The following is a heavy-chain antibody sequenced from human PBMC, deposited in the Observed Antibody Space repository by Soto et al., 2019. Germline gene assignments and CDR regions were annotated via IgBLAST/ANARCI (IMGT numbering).Heavy chain of an antibody. Sequence: EVQLVESGGGLVQPGGSLRLSCAASGFTFINYWMHWVRQAPGKGLEWVSRINSDGSSINYADSVKGRFTISRDNAKKTLYLQMNSLRAEDTAVYYCSRVGFWSGYDFDYWGQGSLVTVSS. CDR2: INSDGSSI. J-gene: IGHJ4*02. CDR3: SRVGFWSGYDFDY. D-gene: IGHD3-3*01. V-gene: IGHV3-74*01. CDR1: GFTFINYW.